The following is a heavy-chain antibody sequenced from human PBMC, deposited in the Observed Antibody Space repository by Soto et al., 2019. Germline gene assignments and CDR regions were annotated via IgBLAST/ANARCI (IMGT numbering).Heavy chain of an antibody. J-gene: IGHJ4*02. V-gene: IGHV1-18*01. D-gene: IGHD3-22*01. CDR3: ARSVYYDSSGYYFDY. Sequence: ASVKVSCKASGYTFTSYGISWVRQAPGQGLEWMGWISAYNGNTNYAQKLQGRVTMTTDTSTSTAYMELRSLRSDDTAVYYCARSVYYDSSGYYFDYWGQGTLVTVSS. CDR2: ISAYNGNT. CDR1: GYTFTSYG.